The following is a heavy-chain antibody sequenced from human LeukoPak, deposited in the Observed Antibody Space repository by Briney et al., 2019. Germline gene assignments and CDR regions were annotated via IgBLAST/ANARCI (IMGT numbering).Heavy chain of an antibody. CDR3: ARDLRAPRGYYMDV. J-gene: IGHJ6*03. V-gene: IGHV3-20*04. CDR2: INWNGGST. CDR1: GFTFDDYG. Sequence: PGGSLRLSRAASGFTFDDYGMSWVRQAPGKGLEWVSGINWNGGSTGYADSVKGRFTISRDNAKNSLYLQMNSLRAEDTALYYCARDLRAPRGYYMDVWGKGTTVTVSS.